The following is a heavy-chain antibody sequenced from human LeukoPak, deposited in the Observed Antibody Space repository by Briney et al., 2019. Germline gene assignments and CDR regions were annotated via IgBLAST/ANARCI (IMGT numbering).Heavy chain of an antibody. Sequence: GGSLRLSCAASGFPFSSHAMSWVRQPPGKGLEWVAAISNGKTYYADSVRGRFAISRDDSTNTVYLHMNSLRDEDTALYHCVREAGFCAPVCVKTNWFDPWGQGTLVTVSS. D-gene: IGHD3-3*01. CDR3: VREAGFCAPVCVKTNWFDP. CDR1: GFPFSSHA. CDR2: ISNGKT. J-gene: IGHJ5*02. V-gene: IGHV3-23*01.